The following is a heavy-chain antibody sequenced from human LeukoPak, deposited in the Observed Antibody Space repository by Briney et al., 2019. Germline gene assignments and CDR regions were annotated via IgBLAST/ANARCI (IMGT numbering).Heavy chain of an antibody. CDR2: TNPNSGGT. Sequence: GASVKVSCKASGYTFTGYYMHWVRQAPGQGLEWMGWTNPNSGGTNYAQKFQGRVTMTRDTSISTAYMELSRLRSDDTAVYYCARDVLYGSGSYYYPRWAFDIWGQGTMVTVSS. J-gene: IGHJ3*02. CDR1: GYTFTGYY. D-gene: IGHD3-10*01. CDR3: ARDVLYGSGSYYYPRWAFDI. V-gene: IGHV1-2*02.